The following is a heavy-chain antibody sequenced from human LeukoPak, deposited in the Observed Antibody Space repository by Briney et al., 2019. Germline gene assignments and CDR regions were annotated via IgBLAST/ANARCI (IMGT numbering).Heavy chain of an antibody. D-gene: IGHD3-16*01. V-gene: IGHV4-59*01. J-gene: IGHJ4*02. CDR3: AKWTWGNFDY. CDR1: VWSLSSYY. Sequence: SLTLSLTCTVSVWSLSSYYWIWLRQPPGKGLEWIGYIYYSGSTNYNPSLKRRVTISVDTSKNQFPLKLSSVTAADTAVYYCAKWTWGNFDYWGQGTLVTVSS. CDR2: IYYSGST.